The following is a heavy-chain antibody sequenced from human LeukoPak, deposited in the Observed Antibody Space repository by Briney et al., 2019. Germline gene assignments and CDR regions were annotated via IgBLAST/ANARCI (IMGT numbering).Heavy chain of an antibody. CDR1: GFTFSSYG. D-gene: IGHD4-17*01. CDR3: AREDGDYRLGFDY. V-gene: IGHV3-30*03. J-gene: IGHJ4*02. Sequence: GRSLRLSCAASGFTFSSYGMHWVRQAPGKGLEWVAVISYDGTDKYYADSVKGRFTISRDNSKNTLYLQMNSLRAEDTAVYYCAREDGDYRLGFDYWGQGTLVTVSS. CDR2: ISYDGTDK.